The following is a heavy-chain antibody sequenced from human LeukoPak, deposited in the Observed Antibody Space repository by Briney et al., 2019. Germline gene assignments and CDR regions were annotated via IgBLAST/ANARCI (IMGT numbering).Heavy chain of an antibody. CDR1: GYTFTSYY. J-gene: IGHJ6*02. Sequence: ASVKVSCKASGYTFTSYYMHWVRQAPGQGLEWMGIINPSGGSISYAQKFQGRVTMTRDTSTSTVYMELSSLRSEDTAVYYCAREKSGSYSSDWYYGMDVWGQGTTVTVSS. D-gene: IGHD1-26*01. CDR2: INPSGGSI. V-gene: IGHV1-46*01. CDR3: AREKSGSYSSDWYYGMDV.